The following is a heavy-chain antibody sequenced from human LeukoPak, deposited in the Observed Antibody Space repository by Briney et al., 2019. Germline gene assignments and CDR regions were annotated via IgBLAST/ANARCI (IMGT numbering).Heavy chain of an antibody. CDR2: MSNSGRTI. D-gene: IGHD6-19*01. CDR1: GFTFSSFE. V-gene: IGHV3-48*03. J-gene: IGHJ4*02. CDR3: ARDVGSRWFDY. Sequence: GGSLRPSCAASGFTFSSFEMNWVRQAPGKGLEWVSYMSNSGRTIYYTNSVKGRFTISRDNAKNSLYLQMNSLRAEDTAVYYCARDVGSRWFDYWGQGTLVNVSS.